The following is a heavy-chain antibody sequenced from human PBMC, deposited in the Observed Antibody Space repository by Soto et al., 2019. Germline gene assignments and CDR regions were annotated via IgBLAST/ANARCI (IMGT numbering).Heavy chain of an antibody. D-gene: IGHD6-19*01. Sequence: SETLSLTCTVSGGSISSGGYYWSWIRQHPGKGLEWIGYIYYSGSTYYNPSLKSRVTISVDTSKNQFSLKLSSVTAADTAVYYCARGPPLRRIAVAGNFDYWGQGTLVTVSS. CDR3: ARGPPLRRIAVAGNFDY. CDR2: IYYSGST. J-gene: IGHJ4*02. V-gene: IGHV4-31*03. CDR1: GGSISSGGYY.